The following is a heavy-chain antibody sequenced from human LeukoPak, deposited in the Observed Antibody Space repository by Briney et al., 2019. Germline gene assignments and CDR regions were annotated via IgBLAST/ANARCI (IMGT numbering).Heavy chain of an antibody. CDR2: ISSSSSYT. J-gene: IGHJ6*04. V-gene: IGHV3-11*06. D-gene: IGHD5-12*01. CDR1: GFTFSDYY. CDR3: ARDRLVATRGQAGAYGMDV. Sequence: GGSLRLSCAASGFTFSDYYMSWIRQAPGKGLEWVSYISSSSSYTNYADSVKGRFTISRDSAKNSLYLQMNSLRAEDTAVYYCARDRLVATRGQAGAYGMDVWGKGTTVTVSS.